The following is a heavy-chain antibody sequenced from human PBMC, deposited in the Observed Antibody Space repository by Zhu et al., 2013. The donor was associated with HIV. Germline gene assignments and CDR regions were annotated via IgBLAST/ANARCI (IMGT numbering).Heavy chain of an antibody. CDR3: ARDYYSDYVFDY. D-gene: IGHD4-17*01. J-gene: IGHJ4*02. V-gene: IGHV1-18*01. CDR1: GYHFINYA. CDR2: ISPYNGHT. Sequence: QVQLVQSGAEVTQPGASVKISCKTSGYHFINYAITWLRQAPGKGLEWLGWISPYNGHTNYLQKFQGRVTMTTDTSTTTAYMEVRSLTSDDTAIYYCARDYYSDYVFDYWGQGTLVTVSS.